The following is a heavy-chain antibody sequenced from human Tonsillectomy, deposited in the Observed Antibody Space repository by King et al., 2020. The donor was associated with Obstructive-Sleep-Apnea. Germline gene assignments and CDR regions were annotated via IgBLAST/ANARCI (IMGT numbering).Heavy chain of an antibody. J-gene: IGHJ4*02. V-gene: IGHV5-51*01. CDR3: VRRNNFFDY. CDR1: GYTFSKYW. Sequence: QLVQSGAELKRPGESLNISCKGSGYTFSKYWIGWVRQMPGKGLEWMVIIDPGESQTKYSPSFQGQVSISVDTSIHTAYLHWSSLTASDTAMYFCVRRNNFFDYWGQGALVTVSS. CDR2: IDPGESQT.